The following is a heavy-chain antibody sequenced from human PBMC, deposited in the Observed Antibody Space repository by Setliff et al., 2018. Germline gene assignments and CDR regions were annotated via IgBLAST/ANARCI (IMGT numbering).Heavy chain of an antibody. CDR2: INSDGSST. Sequence: PGGSLRLSCAASGFTLSGYWMHWVRQAPGKGLVWVSRINSDGSSTSYADSVKGRFTISRDNAKNTLYLQMNSLRAEDTAVYYCARRYYGSGSYFDYWGQGTLVTVSS. J-gene: IGHJ4*02. V-gene: IGHV3-74*01. CDR3: ARRYYGSGSYFDY. D-gene: IGHD3-10*01. CDR1: GFTLSGYW.